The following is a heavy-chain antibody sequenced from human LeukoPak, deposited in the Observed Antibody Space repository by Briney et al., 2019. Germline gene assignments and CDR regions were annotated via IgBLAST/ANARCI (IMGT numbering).Heavy chain of an antibody. Sequence: GASVKVSCKASGGTFSSYAISWVRQAPGQGLEWMGGIIPIFGTANYAQKFQGRVTITADESTSTAYMELSSLRSEDTAVYYCASYGDYGPFDYWGQGTLVTVSS. CDR1: GGTFSSYA. CDR3: ASYGDYGPFDY. V-gene: IGHV1-69*13. J-gene: IGHJ4*02. D-gene: IGHD4-17*01. CDR2: IIPIFGTA.